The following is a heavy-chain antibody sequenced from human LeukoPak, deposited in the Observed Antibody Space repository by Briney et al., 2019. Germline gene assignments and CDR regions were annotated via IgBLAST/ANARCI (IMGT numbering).Heavy chain of an antibody. D-gene: IGHD6-19*01. V-gene: IGHV3-53*01. CDR2: IYSGGST. CDR1: GFTVSSNY. CDR3: ARGSSGWYYFDY. Sequence: GGSLRLSCAASGFTVSSNYMSWVRQAPGKGLEWVSVIYSGGSTYYADSVKGRFTISRDNYKNTLYLQMNSLRAEDTAVYYCARGSSGWYYFDYWGQGTLVTVSS. J-gene: IGHJ4*02.